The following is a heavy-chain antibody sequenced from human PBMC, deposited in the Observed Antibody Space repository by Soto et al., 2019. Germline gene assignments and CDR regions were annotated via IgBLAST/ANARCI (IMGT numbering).Heavy chain of an antibody. CDR3: ARAGGDYFIWWFDP. CDR2: IYYSGST. V-gene: IGHV4-59*01. CDR1: GGSISSYY. Sequence: SETLSLTCTVSGGSISSYYWSWIRQPPGKGLEWIGYIYYSGSTNYNPSLKSRVTISVDTSKNQFSLKLSSVTAADTAVYYCARAGGDYFIWWFDPWGQGTLVTVSS. D-gene: IGHD4-17*01. J-gene: IGHJ5*02.